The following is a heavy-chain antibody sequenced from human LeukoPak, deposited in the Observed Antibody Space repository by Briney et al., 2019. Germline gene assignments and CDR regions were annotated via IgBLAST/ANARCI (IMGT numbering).Heavy chain of an antibody. CDR3: ARGWVSSYYYYYMDV. J-gene: IGHJ6*03. V-gene: IGHV4-61*02. D-gene: IGHD6-13*01. Sequence: SQTLSLTCTVSGDSISSGSYYWSWIRQPAGKGLEYIGRINTGGTTNYNPSLRSRVTISVDTSKNQFSLKLSSVTAADTAVYYCARGWVSSYYYYYMDVWGKGTTVTVSS. CDR2: INTGGTT. CDR1: GDSISSGSYY.